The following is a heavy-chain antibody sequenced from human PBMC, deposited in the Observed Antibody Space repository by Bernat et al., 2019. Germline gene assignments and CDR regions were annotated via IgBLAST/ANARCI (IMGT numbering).Heavy chain of an antibody. Sequence: QVQLQESGPGLVKPSQTLSLTCTVSGGSISSGDYYWSWIRQPPGKGLEWIGDTYYSGTTYYNPSLNSLLNISVDTPKNQFSLRLSSVTATDTAVYYCAILDLGYCTSTRCYDYYGMDVWGQGTTVTVSS. CDR1: GGSISSGDYY. CDR2: TYYSGTT. D-gene: IGHD2-2*01. V-gene: IGHV4-30-4*01. J-gene: IGHJ6*02. CDR3: AILDLGYCTSTRCYDYYGMDV.